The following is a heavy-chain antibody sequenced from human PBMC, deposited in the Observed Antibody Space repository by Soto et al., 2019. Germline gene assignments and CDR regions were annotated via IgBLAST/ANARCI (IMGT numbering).Heavy chain of an antibody. V-gene: IGHV4-59*01. D-gene: IGHD6-13*01. J-gene: IGHJ6*02. CDR3: ARDLTAAADRFSDYYYGMDV. CDR2: IYYSGST. Sequence: SETLSLTCTVSGGSISSYYWSWIRQPPGKGLEWIGYIYYSGSTNYNPSLKSRVTISVDTSKNQFSLKLSSVTAADTAVYYCARDLTAAADRFSDYYYGMDVWGQGTKVTVSS. CDR1: GGSISSYY.